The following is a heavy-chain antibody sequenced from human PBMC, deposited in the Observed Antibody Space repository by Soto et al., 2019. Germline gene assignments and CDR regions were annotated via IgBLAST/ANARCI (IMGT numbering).Heavy chain of an antibody. D-gene: IGHD3-3*01. J-gene: IGHJ4*02. V-gene: IGHV3-30*18. CDR3: AKDRAGDIYVASRSGLDY. CDR2: ISYDGSNK. CDR1: GFTFFSYG. Sequence: GGSLRLSCAASGFTFFSYGMHWVRQAPGKGLEWVAVISYDGSNKYYGDSVKGRFTISRDNSKNTLYLQMNSLRADDTAVYYCAKDRAGDIYVASRSGLDYWGQGTLVTVSS.